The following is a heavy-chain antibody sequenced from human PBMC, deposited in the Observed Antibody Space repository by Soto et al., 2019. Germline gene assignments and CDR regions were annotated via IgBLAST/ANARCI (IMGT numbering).Heavy chain of an antibody. CDR3: AHIPNYYQYDWFDP. J-gene: IGHJ5*02. CDR2: IYWDDDK. D-gene: IGHD3-16*01. V-gene: IGHV2-5*02. CDR1: GFSLTTRGVG. Sequence: QITLKESGPTLVKPTQTLTLTCTFSGFSLTTRGVGVGWIRQPPGKALECLALIYWDDDKRYSPSLQSRLSITNATSQHQVVLTITNVDPVDTATYYCAHIPNYYQYDWFDPWGQGTLVSVSS.